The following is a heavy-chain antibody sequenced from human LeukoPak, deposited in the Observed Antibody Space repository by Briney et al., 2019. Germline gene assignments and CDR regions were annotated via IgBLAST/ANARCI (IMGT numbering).Heavy chain of an antibody. D-gene: IGHD5-18*01. CDR1: GFTFSDYY. Sequence: GGSLRLSCAASGFTFSDYYMSWIRQAPGKGLEWVSYISSSGSTIYYADSVKGRFTISRDNAKNSLYLQMNSLRVEDTAVYYCAGLDTAMITSSDYWGQGTLVTVSS. CDR2: ISSSGSTI. V-gene: IGHV3-11*01. CDR3: AGLDTAMITSSDY. J-gene: IGHJ4*02.